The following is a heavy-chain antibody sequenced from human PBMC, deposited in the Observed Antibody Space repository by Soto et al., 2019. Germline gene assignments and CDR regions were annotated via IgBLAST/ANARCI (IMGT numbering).Heavy chain of an antibody. D-gene: IGHD6-13*01. CDR3: AKGQQQLVGYYGMDV. Sequence: EVQLLESGGGLVQPGGSLRLSCAASGFTFSSYAMSWVRQAPGKGLEWVSAMSDSGGSTYYADSVKGRLTISRDNSKNTLYLQMNSLRAEDTAVYYCAKGQQQLVGYYGMDVWGQGTTVTVSS. V-gene: IGHV3-23*01. J-gene: IGHJ6*02. CDR2: MSDSGGST. CDR1: GFTFSSYA.